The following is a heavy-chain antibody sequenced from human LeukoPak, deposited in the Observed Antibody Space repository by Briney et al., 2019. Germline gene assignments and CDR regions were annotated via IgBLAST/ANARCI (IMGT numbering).Heavy chain of an antibody. CDR3: ARSSPNRNALDL. D-gene: IGHD1/OR15-1a*01. CDR1: GFTFSNYW. V-gene: IGHV3-7*01. J-gene: IGHJ3*01. Sequence: PGGSLRLSCAASGFTFSNYWMSWVRQAPGKGLEWVANIKQDGSEDYYMDSVRGRFTMSRDNAKNSLFLQMNSLRGEDTAVYYCARSSPNRNALDLWGQGTMVTISS. CDR2: IKQDGSED.